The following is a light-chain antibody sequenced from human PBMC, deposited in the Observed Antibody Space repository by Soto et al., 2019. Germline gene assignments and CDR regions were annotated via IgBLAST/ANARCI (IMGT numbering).Light chain of an antibody. Sequence: DIQMTQFPSSLSASVGDRVTITCRASQGIRNDLAWYQQKPGKATKHLIYAASSLQSGVPSRFSGSGSGTEFTLAISSLQPEDFATFYCLQHSTYPLTFGKGTKVQIK. CDR2: AAS. V-gene: IGKV1-17*01. J-gene: IGKJ1*01. CDR3: LQHSTYPLT. CDR1: QGIRND.